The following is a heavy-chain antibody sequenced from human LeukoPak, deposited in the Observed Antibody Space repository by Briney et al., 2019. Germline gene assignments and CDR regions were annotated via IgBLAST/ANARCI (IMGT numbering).Heavy chain of an antibody. D-gene: IGHD5-12*01. CDR3: AKSPYQSGYGYALGPDY. CDR1: GFTFSSYA. V-gene: IGHV3-23*01. CDR2: ISGSGCST. J-gene: IGHJ4*02. Sequence: PGGSLRLFCAVSGFTFSSYAMMWVRQAPGKGREWVTAISGSGCSTLYADSVKGRFTISRDNSKNTLYLQMNSLRAEDTAVYYCAKSPYQSGYGYALGPDYWGQGTLVTVSS.